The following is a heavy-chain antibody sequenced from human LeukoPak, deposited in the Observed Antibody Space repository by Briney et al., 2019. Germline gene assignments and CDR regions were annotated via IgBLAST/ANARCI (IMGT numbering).Heavy chain of an antibody. CDR2: INPNSGGT. J-gene: IGHJ5*02. CDR3: ARGRRAGSGWLFWFDP. D-gene: IGHD6-19*01. CDR1: GYTFTAYY. V-gene: IGHV1-2*02. Sequence: ASVKVSCKASGYTFTAYYIHWVRQAPGQGLEWMGWINPNSGGTNYAQKFQGRVTMTRDTSISTAYMELSRLRSDDTAVYYCARGRRAGSGWLFWFDPWGQGTLVTVSS.